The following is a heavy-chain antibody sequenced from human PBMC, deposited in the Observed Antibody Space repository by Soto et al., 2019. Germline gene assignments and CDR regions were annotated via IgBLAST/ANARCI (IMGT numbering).Heavy chain of an antibody. J-gene: IGHJ6*02. V-gene: IGHV3-9*01. CDR1: GFTFDDYA. CDR3: AKGRSSWYSYYYGMDV. D-gene: IGHD6-13*01. CDR2: ISWNSGSI. Sequence: LRLSCAASGFTFDDYAMHWVRQAPGKGLEWVSGISWNSGSIGYADSVKGRFTISRDNAKNSLYLQMNSLRAEDTALYYCAKGRSSWYSYYYGMDVWGQGTTVTVSS.